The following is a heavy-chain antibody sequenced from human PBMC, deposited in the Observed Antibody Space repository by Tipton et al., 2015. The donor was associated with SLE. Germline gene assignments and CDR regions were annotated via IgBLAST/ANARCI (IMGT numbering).Heavy chain of an antibody. J-gene: IGHJ4*02. CDR3: ARDSPYDSSGYYSDY. V-gene: IGHV4-39*07. CDR1: GGSISSTYY. CDR2: IFYSGSFSGGST. D-gene: IGHD3-22*01. Sequence: TLSLTCTVSGGSISSTYYWGWIRQPPGKGLEWIGSIFYSGSFSGGSTYYNPSLKSRVTISVETSKNQFSLKLSSVTAADTAIYYCARDSPYDSSGYYSDYWGQGTQVTVSS.